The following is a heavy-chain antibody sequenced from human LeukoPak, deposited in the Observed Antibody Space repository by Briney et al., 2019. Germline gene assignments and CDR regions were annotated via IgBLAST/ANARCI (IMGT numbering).Heavy chain of an antibody. D-gene: IGHD2-15*01. CDR2: INPNSGGT. CDR3: ARARYCSGGSCHPTYNWFDP. J-gene: IGHJ5*02. V-gene: IGHV1-2*02. CDR1: GYTFTGYY. Sequence: ASVKVSCKASGYTFTGYYMHWVRQAPGQGLEWMGWINPNSGGTNYAQKFQGRVTMTRDTSISTAYMELSRLRSDDTAVYYCARARYCSGGSCHPTYNWFDPWGQGTLVTVSS.